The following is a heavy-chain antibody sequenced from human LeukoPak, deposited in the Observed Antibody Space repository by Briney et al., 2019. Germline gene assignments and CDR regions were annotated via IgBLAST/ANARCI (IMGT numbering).Heavy chain of an antibody. CDR2: INPIFGTA. CDR1: GYTFTGDY. J-gene: IGHJ4*02. CDR3: ARTGEWLLYSGFDY. V-gene: IGHV1-69*13. D-gene: IGHD3-3*01. Sequence: SVKVSCKASGYTFTGDYVHWVRQAPGQGLEWMGWINPIFGTANYAQKFQGRVTITADESTSTAYMELSSLRSEDTAVYYCARTGEWLLYSGFDYWGQGTLVTVSS.